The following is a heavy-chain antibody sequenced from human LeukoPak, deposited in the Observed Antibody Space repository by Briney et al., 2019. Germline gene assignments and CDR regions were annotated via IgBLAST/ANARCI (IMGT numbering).Heavy chain of an antibody. CDR2: MNPNSGNT. D-gene: IGHD3-22*01. Sequence: ASVKVSCKASGYTFTSYDINWVRQATGQGLEWMGWMNPNSGNTGYAQKFQGRVTMTRNTSISTAYMELSSLRSEDTAVYYCARLLITYYYDSSGYGHFDYWGQGTLVTVSS. J-gene: IGHJ4*02. CDR1: GYTFTSYD. CDR3: ARLLITYYYDSSGYGHFDY. V-gene: IGHV1-8*01.